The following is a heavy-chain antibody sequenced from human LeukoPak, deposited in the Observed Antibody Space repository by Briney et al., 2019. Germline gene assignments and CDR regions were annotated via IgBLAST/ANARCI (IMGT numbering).Heavy chain of an antibody. Sequence: SENLSLTCTVSGGSISSYYWSWIRQPAGKGLEWIGRIYTSGSTNYNPSLKSRVTMSVDTSKNQFSLKLSSGTADSTVVYCVPGSGGSPPGQGFDYWGQGTLVTVSS. CDR3: PGSGGSPPGQGFDY. CDR2: IYTSGST. CDR1: GGSISSYY. V-gene: IGHV4-4*07. D-gene: IGHD2-15*01. J-gene: IGHJ4*02.